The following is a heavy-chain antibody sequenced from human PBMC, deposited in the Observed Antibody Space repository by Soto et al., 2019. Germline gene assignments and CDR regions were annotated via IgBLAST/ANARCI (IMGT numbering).Heavy chain of an antibody. J-gene: IGHJ4*02. CDR3: ARDSSAGASYGYYY. CDR2: ISASNRKT. Sequence: QVQLVQSGAEVKKPGASVKVSCKASGYTFTNYGISWVRQAPGQGLEWMGWISASNRKTNYAQKVQGRVTMTTDTSTSTAYMELGSLRSDDTAVYYCARDSSAGASYGYYYWGQGSLVTVSS. D-gene: IGHD5-18*01. V-gene: IGHV1-18*04. CDR1: GYTFTNYG.